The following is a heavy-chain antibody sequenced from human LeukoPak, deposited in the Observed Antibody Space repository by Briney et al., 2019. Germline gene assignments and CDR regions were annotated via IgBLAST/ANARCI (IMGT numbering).Heavy chain of an antibody. CDR3: ARQSRGWFHNEY. D-gene: IGHD6-19*01. CDR2: IYHTGST. Sequence: SETLSLTCTVSGGSISSSSYYWGWIRQPPGKGLEWIGEIYHTGSTNYNPSLKGRVTMSIDTSKHQFSLKLSSVTAADTAVYYCARQSRGWFHNEYWGQGTLVTVSS. V-gene: IGHV4-39*07. J-gene: IGHJ4*02. CDR1: GGSISSSSYY.